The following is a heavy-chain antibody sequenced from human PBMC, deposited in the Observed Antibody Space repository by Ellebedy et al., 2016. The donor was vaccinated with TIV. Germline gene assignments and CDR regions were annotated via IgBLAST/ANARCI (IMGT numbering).Heavy chain of an antibody. CDR3: ASGSSSSVFDY. Sequence: GESLKISXKGSGYSFTSYWIGWVRQMPGKGLEWMGIFYPDDSDTRYSPSFQGQVTISADKSITTAYLQWSSLKASDTAMYYCASGSSSSVFDYWGQGTLVTVSS. CDR2: FYPDDSDT. J-gene: IGHJ4*02. CDR1: GYSFTSYW. V-gene: IGHV5-51*01. D-gene: IGHD6-6*01.